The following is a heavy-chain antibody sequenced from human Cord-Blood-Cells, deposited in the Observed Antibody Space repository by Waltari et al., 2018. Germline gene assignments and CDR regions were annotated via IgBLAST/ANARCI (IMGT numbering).Heavy chain of an antibody. Sequence: QVQLVQSGAEVKKPGSSVKVSCKASGGTFSSYAISWVRQAPGQGLEWMGGIIPIFGTANYAQKFQGRVTITADESTSTAYMELSSLRSEDTAVYYCAREGPGYCSSTSCYDAFDIWGQGTMVTVSS. CDR2: IIPIFGTA. CDR1: GGTFSSYA. V-gene: IGHV1-69*01. D-gene: IGHD2-2*01. CDR3: AREGPGYCSSTSCYDAFDI. J-gene: IGHJ3*02.